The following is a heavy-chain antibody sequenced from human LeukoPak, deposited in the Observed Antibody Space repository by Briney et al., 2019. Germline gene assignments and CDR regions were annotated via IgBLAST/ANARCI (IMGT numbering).Heavy chain of an antibody. V-gene: IGHV1-8*01. D-gene: IGHD3-22*01. CDR2: MNPNTGRT. CDR1: RYTFTRYD. Sequence: ASVKLSCNASRYTFTRYDVYWVRVAAGQGLELVGWMNPNTGRTGFAQKFQGRLTMTRDTSISTAYMELSSLRSEDTAVYYCARLSQTPDYYSNGGYFYLGYWGQGTPVTVSS. CDR3: ARLSQTPDYYSNGGYFYLGY. J-gene: IGHJ4*02.